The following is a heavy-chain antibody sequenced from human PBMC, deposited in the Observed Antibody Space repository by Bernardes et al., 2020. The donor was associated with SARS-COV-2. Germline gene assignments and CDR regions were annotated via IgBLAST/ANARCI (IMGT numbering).Heavy chain of an antibody. Sequence: ASWKDSCKASGYTFTSYIINWVRQAPGQGLEWMGWIAVYNGATTSGQKVQGRVTMTIETSTDTVYMELRSLRSDDTAVYYCARAGAYGSGSHGIYYYGMDVWGQGTTVTVSS. D-gene: IGHD3-10*01. J-gene: IGHJ6*02. CDR1: GYTFTSYI. CDR3: ARAGAYGSGSHGIYYYGMDV. CDR2: IAVYNGAT. V-gene: IGHV1-18*01.